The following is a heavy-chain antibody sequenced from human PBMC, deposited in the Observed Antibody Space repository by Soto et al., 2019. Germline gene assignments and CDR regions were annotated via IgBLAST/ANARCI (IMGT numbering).Heavy chain of an antibody. D-gene: IGHD2-8*02. CDR3: ARGQSSLLLAC. V-gene: IGHV4-34*01. Sequence: QVQLQQWGAGLLKPSETLSLTCAVYGGSFSGYYWSWIHQPPGKGLEWIGEINHSGSTNYNPSLKSRVTISVDTSKNQFSLKLSSVTAADTAVYYCARGQSSLLLACWGQGVLVTVSS. J-gene: IGHJ4*02. CDR1: GGSFSGYY. CDR2: INHSGST.